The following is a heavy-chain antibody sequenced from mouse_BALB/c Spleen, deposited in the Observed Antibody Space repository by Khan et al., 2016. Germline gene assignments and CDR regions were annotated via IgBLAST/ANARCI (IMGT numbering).Heavy chain of an antibody. Sequence: QVQLKESGPGLVAPSQSLSITCTVSGFSLTSYGVHWVRQPPGKGLEWLGVIWAGGSTNYNSALMSRLSISKDNSKSQVFLKMNSLQTDDRAMYYCASIYYDYEGFAYWGQGTLVTVSA. CDR3: ASIYYDYEGFAY. CDR2: IWAGGST. V-gene: IGHV2-9*02. J-gene: IGHJ3*01. CDR1: GFSLTSYG. D-gene: IGHD2-4*01.